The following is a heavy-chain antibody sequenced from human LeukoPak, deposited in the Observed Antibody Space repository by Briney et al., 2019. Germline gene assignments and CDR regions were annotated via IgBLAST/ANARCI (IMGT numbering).Heavy chain of an antibody. CDR3: AKDIGERGYKDY. Sequence: GGSLRLSCAASGFTFKDYAMHWVRQAPGKGLEWVSLISGDGGTTFYADSVKGRFTISRDNSKNSLYLQMNSLRTEDTAFYFCAKDIGERGYKDYWGQGTLVTVS. J-gene: IGHJ4*02. CDR2: ISGDGGTT. CDR1: GFTFKDYA. V-gene: IGHV3-43*02. D-gene: IGHD5-18*01.